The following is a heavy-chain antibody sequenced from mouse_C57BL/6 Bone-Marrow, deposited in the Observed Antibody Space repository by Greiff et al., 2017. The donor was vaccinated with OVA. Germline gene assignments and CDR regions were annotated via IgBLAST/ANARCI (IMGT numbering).Heavy chain of an antibody. D-gene: IGHD1-1*01. Sequence: VQLKESGGGLVKPGGSLKLSCAASGFTFSSYAMSWVRQTLEKRLEWVATISDGGSYTYYPDNVKGRFTISRDNAKNNLYLQMSHLKSEDTAMYYCARDPCSSPYWYFDVWGTGTTVTVSS. V-gene: IGHV5-4*01. J-gene: IGHJ1*03. CDR2: ISDGGSYT. CDR3: ARDPCSSPYWYFDV. CDR1: GFTFSSYA.